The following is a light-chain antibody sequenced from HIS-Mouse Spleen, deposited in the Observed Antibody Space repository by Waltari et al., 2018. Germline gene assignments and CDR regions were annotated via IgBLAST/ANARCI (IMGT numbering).Light chain of an antibody. CDR3: SSYTSSSFNVV. J-gene: IGLJ2*01. CDR2: DAG. CDR1: RPDVGGLYY. V-gene: IGLV2-14*03. Sequence: QSALTQPSSVSGSPGQSTTIPCPVTRPDVGGLYYRSCCPSITLQPPQTQLSAIQQHPGKAPKLWNYDAGSRPSGISNRFSGSKSGNTASLTISGLQAEDEADYYCSSYTSSSFNVVFGGGTKLTVL.